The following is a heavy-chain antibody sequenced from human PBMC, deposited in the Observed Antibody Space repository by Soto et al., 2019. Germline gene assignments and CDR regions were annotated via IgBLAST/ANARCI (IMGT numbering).Heavy chain of an antibody. Sequence: LSLTCAVYGASFSGYYWTWIPQRPGKGLEWIAYVYYTGSATYNPSLKSRVTISVDTSKNQISLNVNSVTAADTAVYYCARGRGDAAGTRLDSWGQGTLVTVSS. D-gene: IGHD6-13*01. J-gene: IGHJ4*02. V-gene: IGHV4-59*01. CDR3: ARGRGDAAGTRLDS. CDR2: VYYTGSA. CDR1: GASFSGYY.